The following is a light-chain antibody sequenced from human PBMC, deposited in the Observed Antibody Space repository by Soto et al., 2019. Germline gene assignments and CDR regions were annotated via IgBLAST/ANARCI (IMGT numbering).Light chain of an antibody. CDR1: QYISSY. Sequence: DIQLTQSPSSLSATVGDRVTITCRASQYISSYLNWYSQKPGKAPKLLIYAASSLQSGVPSRFSGSESGTDFTIIISGLQPEDYATYYCQQTYSTQTFGQGTKVDIK. V-gene: IGKV1-39*01. CDR2: AAS. CDR3: QQTYSTQT. J-gene: IGKJ1*01.